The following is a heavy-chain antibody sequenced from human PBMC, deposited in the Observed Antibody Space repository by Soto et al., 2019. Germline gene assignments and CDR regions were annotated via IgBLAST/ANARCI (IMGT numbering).Heavy chain of an antibody. D-gene: IGHD6-13*01. CDR1: GFPFGTYA. J-gene: IGHJ6*02. V-gene: IGHV3-23*01. CDR3: TRGVDTSSWYPYGMDV. Sequence: GWSLRLSCATSGFPFGTYAMTWVRQAPGKGLQWVAVISGTGATTHYAESVKGRFTISKDRSKSTLHLEMTTLRVDDTAIYYCTRGVDTSSWYPYGMDVWGQGTTVTAP. CDR2: ISGTGATT.